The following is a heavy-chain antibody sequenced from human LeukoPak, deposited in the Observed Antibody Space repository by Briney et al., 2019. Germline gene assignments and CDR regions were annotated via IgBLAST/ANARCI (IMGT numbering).Heavy chain of an antibody. Sequence: AGGSLRLSCAASGFSFNMFPMHWVRQAPGKGLEWISYITSRSSPIYYADSVKGRFTISRDNAKNSLYLEMNRLRDEDTAVYYCVRDPHALDYWGRGTLVTVSS. CDR3: VRDPHALDY. CDR2: ITSRSSPI. V-gene: IGHV3-48*02. CDR1: GFSFNMFP. J-gene: IGHJ4*02.